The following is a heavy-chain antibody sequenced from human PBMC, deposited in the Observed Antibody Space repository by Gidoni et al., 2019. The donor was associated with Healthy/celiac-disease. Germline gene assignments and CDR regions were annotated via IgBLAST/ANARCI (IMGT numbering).Heavy chain of an antibody. V-gene: IGHV3-7*01. CDR3: ARDVYIWNGFHYNYYGMDV. CDR1: GFTFRSYS. CDR2: IKQDGSEK. D-gene: IGHD1-20*01. Sequence: EVQLVESGGGLVQPGGSLRLSCAPSGFTFRSYSMRWVRQAPGKGLEWVANIKQDGSEKYYVDSVKGRFTISRDNAKNSLYLQMNSPRAEDTAVYYCARDVYIWNGFHYNYYGMDVWGQGTTVTVSS. J-gene: IGHJ6*02.